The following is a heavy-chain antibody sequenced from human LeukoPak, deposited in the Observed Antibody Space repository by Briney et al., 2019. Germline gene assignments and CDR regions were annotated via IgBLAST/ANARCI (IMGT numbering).Heavy chain of an antibody. V-gene: IGHV3-7*01. J-gene: IGHJ6*03. CDR3: ARAGRKGRVVVVPAAYNYYMDV. CDR1: GFTFSSYW. D-gene: IGHD2-2*01. CDR2: IKQDGSEK. Sequence: PGGSLRLSCAASGFTFSSYWVSWVRQAPGKGLEWVANIKQDGSEKYYVDSVKGRFTISRDNAKNSLYLQMNSLRAEDTAVYYCARAGRKGRVVVVPAAYNYYMDVWGKGTAVTVSS.